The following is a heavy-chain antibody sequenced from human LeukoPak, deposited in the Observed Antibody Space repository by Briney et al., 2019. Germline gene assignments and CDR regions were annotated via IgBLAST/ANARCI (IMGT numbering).Heavy chain of an antibody. CDR2: LDPEDGET. J-gene: IGHJ3*02. Sequence: ASVKVSFKGSGYTLTELSMHWVREAPGKGLEWMGGLDPEDGETIYAQKFQGRVTMTEDTSTDTAYMELSSLRSEDTAVYYCATVGKERLSSGYDGVAFDIWGQGTMVTVSS. D-gene: IGHD5-12*01. CDR1: GYTLTELS. V-gene: IGHV1-24*01. CDR3: ATVGKERLSSGYDGVAFDI.